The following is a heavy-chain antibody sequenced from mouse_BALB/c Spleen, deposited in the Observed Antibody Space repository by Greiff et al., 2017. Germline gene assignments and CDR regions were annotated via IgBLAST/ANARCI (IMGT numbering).Heavy chain of an antibody. Sequence: EVKLMESGGGLVQPGGSRKLSCAASGFTFSSFGMHWVRQAPEKGLEWVAYISSGSSTIYYADTVKGRFTISRDNPKNTLFLQMTSLRSEDTAMYYCARRSPLLRYAMDYWGQGTSVTVSS. V-gene: IGHV5-17*02. D-gene: IGHD1-2*01. CDR1: GFTFSSFG. J-gene: IGHJ4*01. CDR3: ARRSPLLRYAMDY. CDR2: ISSGSSTI.